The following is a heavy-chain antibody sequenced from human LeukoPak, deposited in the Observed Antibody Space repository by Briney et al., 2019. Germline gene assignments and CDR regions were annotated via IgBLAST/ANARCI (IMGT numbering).Heavy chain of an antibody. CDR1: GYTFTSYA. J-gene: IGHJ6*03. CDR3: ATDPRTTVFGTFRYYYMGV. D-gene: IGHD3-3*01. CDR2: INAGNGNT. Sequence: ASVKVSCKASGYTFTSYAMHWVRQAPGQRLEWMGWINAGNGNTKYSQKFQGRVTITRDTSASTAYMELSSLRSEDTAVYYCATDPRTTVFGTFRYYYMGVWGEGTTVAVSS. V-gene: IGHV1-3*01.